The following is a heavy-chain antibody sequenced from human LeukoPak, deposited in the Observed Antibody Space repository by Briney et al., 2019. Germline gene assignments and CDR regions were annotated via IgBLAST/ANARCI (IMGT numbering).Heavy chain of an antibody. CDR1: GFTVSNNY. CDR3: ATRDIAGAGTTSRKGY. V-gene: IGHV3-53*01. J-gene: IGHJ4*02. D-gene: IGHD6-19*01. CDR2: IYSGGST. Sequence: GGSLRLSCAASGFTVSNNYMSWVRQAPGKGLEWVSLIYSGGSTYYATDVKGRFTISRDNSKNKLYLQMNSLRAEDTGVYYCATRDIAGAGTTSRKGYWGQGTLVTVSS.